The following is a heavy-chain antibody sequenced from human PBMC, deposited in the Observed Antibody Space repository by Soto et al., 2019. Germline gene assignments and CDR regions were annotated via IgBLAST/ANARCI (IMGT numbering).Heavy chain of an antibody. CDR3: ARVVGPPYYLDY. Sequence: ASVKGSCKASGYTLTGYYIHWVRQAPGQGLEWMGWVNPNSGGTNYAQKFQGWVTMTRDTSISTAYMELSRLRSDDTAVYYCARVVGPPYYLDYWGQGTMGTVSS. J-gene: IGHJ4*02. D-gene: IGHD2-21*01. V-gene: IGHV1-2*04. CDR1: GYTLTGYY. CDR2: VNPNSGGT.